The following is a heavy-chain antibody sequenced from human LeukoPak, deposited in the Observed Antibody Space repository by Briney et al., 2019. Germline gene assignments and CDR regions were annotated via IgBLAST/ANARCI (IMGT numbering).Heavy chain of an antibody. CDR2: INPSGGST. CDR3: GMVRGVKGYFDY. D-gene: IGHD3-10*01. V-gene: IGHV1-46*03. J-gene: IGHJ4*02. Sequence: GASVKVSCKASGYSFTSQGMNWVRQAPGQGLEWMGIINPSGGSTSYAQKFQGRVTMTRDMSTSTVYMELSSLRSEDTAVYYCGMVRGVKGYFDYWGQGTLVTVSS. CDR1: GYSFTSQG.